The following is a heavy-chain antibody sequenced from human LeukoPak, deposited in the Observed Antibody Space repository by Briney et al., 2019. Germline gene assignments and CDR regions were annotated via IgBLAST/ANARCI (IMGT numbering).Heavy chain of an antibody. D-gene: IGHD1-26*01. J-gene: IGHJ3*02. V-gene: IGHV3-30*02. CDR2: IQYDGSNT. Sequence: PGGPLTLSCAGSGFTFSSSAIHWVRQAPGKGLEWVAFIQYDGSNTDYADSVKGRFTISRDNSKNTLYLQMNSLRAEDTAVYYCARGGSYLSAFDIWGQGTMVTVSS. CDR3: ARGGSYLSAFDI. CDR1: GFTFSSSA.